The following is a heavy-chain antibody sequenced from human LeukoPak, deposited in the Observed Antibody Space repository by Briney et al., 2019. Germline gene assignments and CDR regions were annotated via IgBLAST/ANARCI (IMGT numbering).Heavy chain of an antibody. CDR1: GGSFSGYY. CDR3: ARQPFATPFDY. CDR2: INHSGST. Sequence: SETLSLTCAVYGGSFSGYYWSLIRQPPRKGLEWIGEINHSGSTNYNPSLKSRVTISVDTSKNQFSLKLSSVTAADTAVYYCARQPFATPFDYWGPGTLVTVSS. V-gene: IGHV4-34*01. D-gene: IGHD2-15*01. J-gene: IGHJ4*02.